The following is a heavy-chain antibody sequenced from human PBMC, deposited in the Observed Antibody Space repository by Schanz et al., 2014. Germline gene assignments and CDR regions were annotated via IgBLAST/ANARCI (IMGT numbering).Heavy chain of an antibody. D-gene: IGHD5-12*01. CDR2: INTNTGKP. Sequence: QVQLVQSGSELKKPGASVKVSCRASGYSLSNFAMNWVRQALGQGLEWMGWINTNTGKPTYAQGFTGRFVFSLDTSVSTVYLQISSLKAEDTAVYYCAKRAFGEVATIERHFDYWGQGTLVTVSS. CDR1: GYSLSNFA. CDR3: AKRAFGEVATIERHFDY. V-gene: IGHV7-4-1*02. J-gene: IGHJ4*02.